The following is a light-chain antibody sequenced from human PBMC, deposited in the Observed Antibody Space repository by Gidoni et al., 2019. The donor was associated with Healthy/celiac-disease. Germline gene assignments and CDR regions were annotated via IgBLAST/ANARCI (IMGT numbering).Light chain of an antibody. J-gene: IGLJ2*01. CDR3: CSYAGSYTLVV. Sequence: QSALTQPRSVSGSPRQSVTISCTGTSSDVGGYNDVSWYQQHPGKAPKLMIYDVSKRPSGVPDRFSGSKSGNTASLTISGLQAEDEADYYCCSYAGSYTLVVFGGGTKLTVL. CDR1: SSDVGGYND. V-gene: IGLV2-11*01. CDR2: DVS.